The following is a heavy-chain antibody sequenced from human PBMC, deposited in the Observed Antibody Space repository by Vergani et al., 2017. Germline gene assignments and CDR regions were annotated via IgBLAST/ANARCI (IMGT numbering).Heavy chain of an antibody. CDR1: GGTFSSYA. V-gene: IGHV1-69*01. CDR3: ASRDITIFGVVIIRGYYYYGMDV. Sequence: QVPLVQSGAEVKTPGSSVKVSCKASGGTFSSYAISWVRQAPGQGLEWMGGIIPIFGTANYAQKFQGRVTITADESTSTAYMELSSLRSEDTAVYYCASRDITIFGVVIIRGYYYYGMDVWGQGTTVTVSS. D-gene: IGHD3-3*01. CDR2: IIPIFGTA. J-gene: IGHJ6*02.